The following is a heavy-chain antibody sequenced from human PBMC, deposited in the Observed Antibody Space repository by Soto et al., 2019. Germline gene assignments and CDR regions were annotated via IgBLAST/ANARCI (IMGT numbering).Heavy chain of an antibody. CDR1: GFTFSSYS. V-gene: IGHV3-48*01. Sequence: GGLRLSCAASGFTFSSYSMNWVRQAPGKGLEWVSYISSSSSTIYYADSVKGRFTISRDYAKNSLYLQMNSLRAEDTAVYYCARDSGYSYGPLDYWGQGTLVTVSS. CDR2: ISSSSSTI. D-gene: IGHD5-18*01. CDR3: ARDSGYSYGPLDY. J-gene: IGHJ4*02.